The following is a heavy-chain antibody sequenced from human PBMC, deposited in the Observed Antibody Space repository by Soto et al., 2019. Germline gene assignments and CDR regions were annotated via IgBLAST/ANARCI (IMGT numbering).Heavy chain of an antibody. CDR2: VNYNGNT. J-gene: IGHJ4*02. D-gene: IGHD2-21*01. Sequence: QLQLQESGPRLVKPSETLSLTCAVSGGSMSSSAYFWAWVRQPPGKPLEWIGSVNYNGNTFYIPCLSSRVTMSMDPFKNHFSLRLTSLTAADTAVFYCARQPYSFQEPFDSGGQGALVPVSS. CDR1: GGSMSSSAYF. CDR3: ARQPYSFQEPFDS. V-gene: IGHV4-39*01.